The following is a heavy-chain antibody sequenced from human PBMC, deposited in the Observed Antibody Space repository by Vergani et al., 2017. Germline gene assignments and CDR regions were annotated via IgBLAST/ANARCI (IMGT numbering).Heavy chain of an antibody. CDR2: SYYSGST. CDR3: ARDSSGWSNYYYNGMDV. J-gene: IGHJ6*02. Sequence: QVQLQESGPGLVKPSETLSLTCTVSGGSISSYYWSWIRQPPGKGLEWSGYSYYSGSTNYNPSLKSRVTISVDTSKNQFSLKLSSVTAADTAVYYCARDSSGWSNYYYNGMDVWGQGTTVTVSS. D-gene: IGHD6-19*01. CDR1: GGSISSYY. V-gene: IGHV4-59*01.